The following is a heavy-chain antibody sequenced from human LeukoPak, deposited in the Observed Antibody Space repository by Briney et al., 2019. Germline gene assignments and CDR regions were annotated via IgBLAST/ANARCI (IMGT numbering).Heavy chain of an antibody. Sequence: PSETLSLTCTVSGGSISSSSYYWGWIRQPPGKGLEWIGSIYYSGSTYYNPSLKSRVTISVDTSKNQFSLKLSSVTAADTAVYYCAREGSSIHYWGQGTLVTVSS. J-gene: IGHJ4*02. D-gene: IGHD3-10*01. CDR3: AREGSSIHY. CDR2: IYYSGST. V-gene: IGHV4-39*07. CDR1: GGSISSSSYY.